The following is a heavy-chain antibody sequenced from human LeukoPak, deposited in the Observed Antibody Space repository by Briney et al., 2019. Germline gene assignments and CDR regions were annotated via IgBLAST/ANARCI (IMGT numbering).Heavy chain of an antibody. CDR1: GFTFSSYW. D-gene: IGHD2-21*02. Sequence: GGSLRLSCAASGFTFSSYWMSWVRQAPGKGLEWVAIIKQDGSEKYYVDSVKGRFTISRDNAKNSLYLQMNSLRAEDTAVYYCARARGDRYYYYYMVVWGKGTTVTVSS. J-gene: IGHJ6*03. CDR2: IKQDGSEK. V-gene: IGHV3-7*01. CDR3: ARARGDRYYYYYMVV.